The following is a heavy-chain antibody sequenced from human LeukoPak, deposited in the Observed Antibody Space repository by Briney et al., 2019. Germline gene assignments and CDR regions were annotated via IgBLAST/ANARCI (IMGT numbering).Heavy chain of an antibody. Sequence: GGSLRLSCAASGFTFSSYGMSWVRQAPGKGLEWVSAISGSGGSTYYADSVKGRFTISRDNSKNTLYLQMNSLKTEDTAVYYCTTDPLWFGELLPNWFDPWGQGTLVTVSS. CDR1: GFTFSSYG. D-gene: IGHD3-10*01. V-gene: IGHV3-23*01. J-gene: IGHJ5*02. CDR3: TTDPLWFGELLPNWFDP. CDR2: ISGSGGST.